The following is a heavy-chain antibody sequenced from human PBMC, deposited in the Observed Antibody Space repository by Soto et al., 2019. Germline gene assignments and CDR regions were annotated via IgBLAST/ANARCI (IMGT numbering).Heavy chain of an antibody. Sequence: GGSLRLSCAASGFTFSSYAMSWVRQAPGKGLEWVSAISGSGGSTYYADSVKGRFTISRDNSKNTLYLQMNSLRAEDTVVYYCAKDPLRGYSYGYFDYWGQGTLVTVSS. CDR3: AKDPLRGYSYGYFDY. J-gene: IGHJ4*02. CDR1: GFTFSSYA. V-gene: IGHV3-23*01. D-gene: IGHD5-18*01. CDR2: ISGSGGST.